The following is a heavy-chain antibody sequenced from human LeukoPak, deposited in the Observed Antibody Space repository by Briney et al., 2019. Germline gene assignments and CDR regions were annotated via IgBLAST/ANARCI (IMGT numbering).Heavy chain of an antibody. Sequence: PSETLSLTCTVSGDSISSGGYYWSWIRQPPGKGLEWIGYIYYSGSTYYNPSLKSRVTISVDTSKNQFSLKLSSVTAADTAVYYCARKGRVLLWFGEGTGFDYWGQGTLVTVSS. D-gene: IGHD3-10*01. CDR1: GDSISSGGYY. V-gene: IGHV4-31*03. CDR2: IYYSGST. CDR3: ARKGRVLLWFGEGTGFDY. J-gene: IGHJ4*02.